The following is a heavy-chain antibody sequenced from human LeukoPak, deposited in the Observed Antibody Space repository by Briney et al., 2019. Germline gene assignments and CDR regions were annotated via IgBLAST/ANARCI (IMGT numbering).Heavy chain of an antibody. CDR1: GFTFSSYS. Sequence: PGGSLRLSCAASGFTFSSYSMNWVRQAPGKGLEWVSYISSSSSTIYYADSVKGRFTISRDSATNSLSLQMNSLRPGDTATYYCATGGGSPWSDFDNWGQGTLVTVSS. J-gene: IGHJ4*02. V-gene: IGHV3-48*04. CDR3: ATGGGSPWSDFDN. CDR2: ISSSSSTI. D-gene: IGHD6-19*01.